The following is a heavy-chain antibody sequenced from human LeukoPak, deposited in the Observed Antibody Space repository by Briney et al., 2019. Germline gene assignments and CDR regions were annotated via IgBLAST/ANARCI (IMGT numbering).Heavy chain of an antibody. J-gene: IGHJ3*02. D-gene: IGHD2-2*02. CDR3: ARVVRYCSSTSCYNDAFDI. V-gene: IGHV1-2*02. CDR2: INPNSGGT. Sequence: ASVKVSCKASGYTFTGYYMHWVRQAPGQGLEWMGWINPNSGGTNYAQKFQGRVTMTRDTSISTAYMELSRLRSDDTAVYYCARVVRYCSSTSCYNDAFDIWGQGTMVTVSS. CDR1: GYTFTGYY.